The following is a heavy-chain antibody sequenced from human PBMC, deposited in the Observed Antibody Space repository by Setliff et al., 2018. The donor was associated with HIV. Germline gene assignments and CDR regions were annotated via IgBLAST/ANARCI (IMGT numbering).Heavy chain of an antibody. D-gene: IGHD1-26*01. V-gene: IGHV4-39*01. CDR1: GGSISSSSYY. J-gene: IGHJ6*03. CDR3: ARGIGPLPNWENFYYSMDV. Sequence: SETMSLTCTVSGGSISSSSYYWGWIRQPPGKGLEWIGSIYYSGSTYSNPSLKSRVTISADTSKNQISLKLNSVTAADTAVYYCARGIGPLPNWENFYYSMDVWGKGTTVTVSS. CDR2: IYYSGST.